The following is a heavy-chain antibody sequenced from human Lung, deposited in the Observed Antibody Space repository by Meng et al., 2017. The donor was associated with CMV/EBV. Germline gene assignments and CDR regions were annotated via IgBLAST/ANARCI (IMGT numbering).Heavy chain of an antibody. J-gene: IGHJ1*01. D-gene: IGHD3-10*01. CDR1: GDSITNHNW. V-gene: IGHV4-4*02. CDR3: LRRSGGSV. Sequence: VQLGESGPALGKPSETRSLTCAVSGDSITNHNWWAWVRQPPGKGLEWIGEIPHRGSSAYNPSLKSRVSMSIDKSKNQFSLKLTSVTAADTAVYHCLRRSGGSVWGQGTLVTVSS. CDR2: IPHRGSS.